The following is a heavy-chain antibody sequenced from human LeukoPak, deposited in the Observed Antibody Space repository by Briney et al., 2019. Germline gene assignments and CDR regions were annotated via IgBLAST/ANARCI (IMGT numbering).Heavy chain of an antibody. V-gene: IGHV4-31*03. J-gene: IGHJ5*02. CDR3: ARAYTSSCRWFDP. CDR1: GGSISSGGYY. CDR2: IYYSGST. D-gene: IGHD6-13*01. Sequence: SQTLSLTCTVSGGSISSGGYYWSWIRQHPRKGLACIGYIYYSGSTYYNPSLKSRVTISVETSKNQFSLKVSSVTAADTAVYYCARAYTSSCRWFDPWGQGTLVTVSS.